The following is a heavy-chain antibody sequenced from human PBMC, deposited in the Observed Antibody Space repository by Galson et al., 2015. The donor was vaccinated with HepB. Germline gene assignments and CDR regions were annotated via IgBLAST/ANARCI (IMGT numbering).Heavy chain of an antibody. V-gene: IGHV3-48*03. CDR3: ARDRGSSGQVAYYGMDV. CDR2: ISRSGSAI. CDR1: GFTFSSYD. D-gene: IGHD6-25*01. J-gene: IGHJ6*02. Sequence: SLRLSCAASGFTFSSYDMHWVRQVPGKGLEWVSYISRSGSAIYYADSVKGRFTISRDNANNSLFLQMNSLRAEDTAVYYCARDRGSSGQVAYYGMDVWGQGTTVTVSS.